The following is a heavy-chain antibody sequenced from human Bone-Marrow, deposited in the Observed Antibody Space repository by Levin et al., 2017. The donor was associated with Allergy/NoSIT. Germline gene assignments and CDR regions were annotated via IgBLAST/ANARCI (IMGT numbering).Heavy chain of an antibody. CDR3: ARKPAGYYYDSSGYYYEAAFDI. Sequence: GGSLRLSCAASGFTFSSYSMNWVRQAPGKGLEWVSSISSSSSYIYYADSVKGRFTISRDNAKNSLYLQMNSLRAEDTAVYYCARKPAGYYYDSSGYYYEAAFDIWGQGTMVTVSS. CDR2: ISSSSSYI. V-gene: IGHV3-21*01. CDR1: GFTFSSYS. J-gene: IGHJ3*02. D-gene: IGHD3-22*01.